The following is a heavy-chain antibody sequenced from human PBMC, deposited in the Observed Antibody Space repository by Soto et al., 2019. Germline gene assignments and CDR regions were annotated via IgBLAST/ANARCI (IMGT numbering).Heavy chain of an antibody. CDR3: ASSPGSQQLLLNWFDP. J-gene: IGHJ5*02. V-gene: IGHV3-21*01. CDR1: GFTFSSYS. CDR2: ISSSSSYI. Sequence: EVQLVESGGGLVKPGGSLRLSCAASGFTFSSYSMNWVRQAPGKGLEWVSSISSSSSYIYYADSVKGRFTISRDNAKNSLYLQMNSLRAEDTAVYYCASSPGSQQLLLNWFDPWGQGTLVTVSS. D-gene: IGHD6-13*01.